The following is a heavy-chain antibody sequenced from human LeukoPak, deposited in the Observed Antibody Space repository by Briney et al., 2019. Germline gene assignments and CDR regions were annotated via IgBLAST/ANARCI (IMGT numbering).Heavy chain of an antibody. Sequence: GGSLRLPCAASGFTFSSYEMNWVRQAPGKGLEWVSYISSSGSTIYYSDSVKGRFTISRDNAKHSLYLQMNSLRAEDTAVYYCARGPGHYYYYYMDVWGKGTTVAVSS. V-gene: IGHV3-48*03. CDR2: ISSSGSTI. CDR1: GFTFSSYE. CDR3: ARGPGHYYYYYMDV. J-gene: IGHJ6*03.